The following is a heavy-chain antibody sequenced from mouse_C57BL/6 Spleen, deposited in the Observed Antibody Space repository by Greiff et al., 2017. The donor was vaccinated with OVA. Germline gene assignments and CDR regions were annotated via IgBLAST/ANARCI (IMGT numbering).Heavy chain of an antibody. J-gene: IGHJ4*01. CDR3: ARKGGQLRLEAMDY. CDR1: GFTFSDYG. CDR2: ISSGSSTI. D-gene: IGHD3-2*02. Sequence: EVHLVESGGGLVKPGGSLKLSCAASGFTFSDYGMHWVRQAPEKGLEWVAYISSGSSTIYYADTVKGRFTISRDNAKNTLFLQMTSLRSDDTAMYYCARKGGQLRLEAMDYWGQGTSVTVSS. V-gene: IGHV5-17*01.